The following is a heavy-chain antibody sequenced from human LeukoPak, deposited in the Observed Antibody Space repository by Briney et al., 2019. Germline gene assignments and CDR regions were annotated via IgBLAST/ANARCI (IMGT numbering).Heavy chain of an antibody. J-gene: IGHJ4*02. CDR3: ANRGRWLQLVKFDY. CDR2: ISGSGGST. V-gene: IGHV3-23*01. CDR1: GFTFSSYA. Sequence: PGGSLRLSCAASGFTFSSYAMSWVRQAPGKGLKWVSAISGSGGSTYYADSVKGRFTISRDNSKNTLYLQMNSLRAEDTAVYYCANRGRWLQLVKFDYWGQGTLVTVSS. D-gene: IGHD5-24*01.